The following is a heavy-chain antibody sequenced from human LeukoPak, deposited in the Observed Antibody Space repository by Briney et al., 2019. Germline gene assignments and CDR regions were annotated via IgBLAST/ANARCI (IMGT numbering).Heavy chain of an antibody. J-gene: IGHJ4*02. CDR3: AKDRRYSSAIGS. V-gene: IGHV3-30*18. D-gene: IGHD6-25*01. Sequence: PGRSLRLSCAASGFTFSSYGMHWVRQAPGKGLEWVAVISYDGSNKYYADSVKGRFTISRDNSKNTLYLQMNSLRAEDTAVYYCAKDRRYSSAIGSWGQGTLVTVSS. CDR1: GFTFSSYG. CDR2: ISYDGSNK.